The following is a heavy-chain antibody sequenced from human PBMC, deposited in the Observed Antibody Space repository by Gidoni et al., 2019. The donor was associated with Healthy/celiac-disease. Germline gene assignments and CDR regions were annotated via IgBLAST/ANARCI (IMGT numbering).Heavy chain of an antibody. CDR2: INHSGST. CDR1: GGSFSGYY. J-gene: IGHJ4*02. V-gene: IGHV4-34*01. CDR3: ARRPLSGSYFH. D-gene: IGHD1-26*01. Sequence: QVQLQQWGAGLLKPSETLSLTCAVYGGSFSGYYWSWIRQPPGKGLEWIGEINHSGSTNYNPSLKSRVTISVDTSKTQFSLKLSSVTAADTAVYYCARRPLSGSYFHWGQGTLVTVSS.